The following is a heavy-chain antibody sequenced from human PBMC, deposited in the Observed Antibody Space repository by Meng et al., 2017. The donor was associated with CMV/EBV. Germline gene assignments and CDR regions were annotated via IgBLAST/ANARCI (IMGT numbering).Heavy chain of an antibody. CDR2: INQYGSDT. Sequence: GESLKISCAASGFTFSSHWMTWVRQAPGKGLEWVANINQYGSDTNYVDSVKGRFIISRDNAKNSLYLQMNSLRAEDTALYYCAKDIRCGGDCYYGEYFDLWGRGTLVTVSS. CDR3: AKDIRCGGDCYYGEYFDL. CDR1: GFTFSSHW. J-gene: IGHJ2*01. D-gene: IGHD2-21*01. V-gene: IGHV3-7*03.